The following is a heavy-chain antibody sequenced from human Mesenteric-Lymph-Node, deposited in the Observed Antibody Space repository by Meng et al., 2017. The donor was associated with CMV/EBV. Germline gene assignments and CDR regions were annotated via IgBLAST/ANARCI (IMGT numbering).Heavy chain of an antibody. CDR3: ARQRPSGWYTGWFDP. V-gene: IGHV5-51*01. CDR2: IYPGDSDT. CDR1: GYSFTSYW. D-gene: IGHD6-19*01. Sequence: GESLKISCKGSGYSFTSYWIGWVRQMPGKGLEWMGIIYPGDSDTRYSPSFQGQVTISADKSISTAYLQWNSLKASDTAMYYCARQRPSGWYTGWFDPWGQGTLVTVSS. J-gene: IGHJ5*02.